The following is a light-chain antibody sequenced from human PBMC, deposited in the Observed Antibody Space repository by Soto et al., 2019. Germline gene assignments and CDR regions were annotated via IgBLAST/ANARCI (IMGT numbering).Light chain of an antibody. CDR1: QSVSSK. Sequence: SPATLSVSPGERATLSCRAXQSVSSKLAWYQQKPGQAPRLLIYGASTRATGIPARFSGSGSGTEFTLTISSLQSEDFAVYYCQQYNNWPPLTFGGGTKVEIK. CDR2: GAS. J-gene: IGKJ4*01. CDR3: QQYNNWPPLT. V-gene: IGKV3-15*01.